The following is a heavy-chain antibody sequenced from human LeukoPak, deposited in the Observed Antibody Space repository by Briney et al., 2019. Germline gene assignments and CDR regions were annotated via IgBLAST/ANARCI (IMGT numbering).Heavy chain of an antibody. J-gene: IGHJ4*02. CDR3: ARGSSYNNPPDY. CDR1: GYTFTTYY. D-gene: IGHD5-24*01. CDR2: VTPSGDNT. Sequence: ASVKVSCKASGYTFTTYYMHWVRQAPGQGPEWMGIVTPSGDNTTHAQNLQGRVTMTRDTSTSTVYMELSSLRSEDTAVYYCARGSSYNNPPDYWGQGTLVTVSS. V-gene: IGHV1-46*01.